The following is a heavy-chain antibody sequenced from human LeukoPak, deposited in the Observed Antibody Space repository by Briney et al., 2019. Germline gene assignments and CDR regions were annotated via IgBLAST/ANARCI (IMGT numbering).Heavy chain of an antibody. Sequence: GGSLRLSCAASGFTFSSYAMSWVRQAPGKGLEWVSLISGNAGSTYYADSVKGRFTISRDNAKNSLYLQMNSLRAEDTAVYYCARIPQPYDFWSGYFDYWGQGTLVTVSS. V-gene: IGHV3-23*01. J-gene: IGHJ4*02. CDR1: GFTFSSYA. CDR3: ARIPQPYDFWSGYFDY. D-gene: IGHD3-3*01. CDR2: ISGNAGST.